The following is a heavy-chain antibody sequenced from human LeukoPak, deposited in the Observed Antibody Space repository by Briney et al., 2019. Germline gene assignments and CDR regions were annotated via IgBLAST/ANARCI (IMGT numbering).Heavy chain of an antibody. CDR2: TYYSGST. CDR1: GGSISSHY. V-gene: IGHV4-59*11. CDR3: ARGPYYDFWSATTAGYFDY. J-gene: IGHJ4*02. D-gene: IGHD3-3*01. Sequence: SETLSLTCTVSGGSISSHYWSWIRQPPGKGLEWIGYTYYSGSTNYNPSLKSRVTISVDTSKNQFSLKLSSVTAADTAVYYCARGPYYDFWSATTAGYFDYWGQGTLVTVSS.